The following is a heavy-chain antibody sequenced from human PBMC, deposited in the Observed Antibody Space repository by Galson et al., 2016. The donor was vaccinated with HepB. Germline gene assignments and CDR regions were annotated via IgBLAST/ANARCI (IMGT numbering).Heavy chain of an antibody. V-gene: IGHV3-74*01. J-gene: IGHJ4*02. CDR2: INGDGSST. CDR3: ARGHSANSFILDY. D-gene: IGHD4/OR15-4a*01. CDR1: GFTSSSYW. Sequence: SLRLSCAASGFTSSSYWMNWFRQAPGKEMVWVSRINGDGSSTTYADSVKSRFTISRDNAKNTLYLQMSSLRAEDTAVYYCARGHSANSFILDYWGQGTLVTVSS.